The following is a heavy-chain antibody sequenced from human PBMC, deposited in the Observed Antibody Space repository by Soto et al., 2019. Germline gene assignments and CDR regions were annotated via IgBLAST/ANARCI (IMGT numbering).Heavy chain of an antibody. V-gene: IGHV3-30-3*01. CDR2: ISYDGSNK. D-gene: IGHD1-26*01. Sequence: QVQLVESGGGVVQPGRSLRLSCAASGFTFSSYAMHWVRQAPGQGLEWVAVISYDGSNKYYADSVKGRLTISRDNSKNTLYLQLNSLGAEDTAVYYCARSDCGSGSCYYYYDGMDVWGQGTTVTVSS. CDR1: GFTFSSYA. J-gene: IGHJ6*02. CDR3: ARSDCGSGSCYYYYDGMDV.